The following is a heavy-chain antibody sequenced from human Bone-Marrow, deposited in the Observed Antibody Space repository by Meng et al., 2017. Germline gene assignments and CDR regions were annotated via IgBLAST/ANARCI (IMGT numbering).Heavy chain of an antibody. CDR3: ARELITMHWFDP. CDR1: GGSVSSDTSY. J-gene: IGHJ5*02. D-gene: IGHD3-3*01. CDR2: VNYSGYT. Sequence: SETLSLTCTVSGGSVSSDTSYWAWIRQPPGKGLEWIGFVNYSGYTNYNPSLKSRVTISVDKSRNQFSMTLSYVTAAYTALYYCARELITMHWFDPWGQGTLVTVSS. V-gene: IGHV4-61*01.